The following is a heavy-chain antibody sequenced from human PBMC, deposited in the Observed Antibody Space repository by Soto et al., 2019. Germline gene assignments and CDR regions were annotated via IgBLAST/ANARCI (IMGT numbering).Heavy chain of an antibody. CDR3: AKRSLYCSSTSCYFDS. CDR2: ISGSGGST. CDR1: GFTFSSYA. Sequence: EVQLLESGGGLVQPGGSLRLSCAASGFTFSSYAMSWVRQAPGKGLEWVSAISGSGGSTYYADSVKGRFTISRDNSKNTLYLQMNSLRAEDTAVYYCAKRSLYCSSTSCYFDSWGQGTLVTVSS. D-gene: IGHD2-2*01. V-gene: IGHV3-23*01. J-gene: IGHJ4*02.